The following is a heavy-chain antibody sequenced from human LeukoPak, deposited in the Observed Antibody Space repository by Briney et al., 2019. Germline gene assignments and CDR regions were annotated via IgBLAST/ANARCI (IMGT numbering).Heavy chain of an antibody. CDR3: ARDHQVGPTDY. V-gene: IGHV1-18*01. J-gene: IGHJ4*02. Sequence: ASVKVSCKASGYTFTSYGISWVRQAPGRGLEWMGWISAYNGNTNYGQKLQGRVTMTTDTSTSTAYMELRSLKSDDTAVYYCARDHQVGPTDYWGQGTLVTVSS. D-gene: IGHD1-26*01. CDR1: GYTFTSYG. CDR2: ISAYNGNT.